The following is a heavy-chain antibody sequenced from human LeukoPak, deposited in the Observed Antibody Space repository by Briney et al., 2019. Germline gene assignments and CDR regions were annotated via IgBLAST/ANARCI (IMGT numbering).Heavy chain of an antibody. CDR3: ARHWDSSSWFIGVYGMDV. Sequence: PSVTLSLTCTVSGGSISSYYWIWIRQPPGKGLEGIGYIYYSGSTNYNPSLKSRVTISADTSKSQFSLKLSSVTAADTAVYYCARHWDSSSWFIGVYGMDVWGQGTTVTVSS. CDR1: GGSISSYY. J-gene: IGHJ6*02. CDR2: IYYSGST. D-gene: IGHD6-13*01. V-gene: IGHV4-59*08.